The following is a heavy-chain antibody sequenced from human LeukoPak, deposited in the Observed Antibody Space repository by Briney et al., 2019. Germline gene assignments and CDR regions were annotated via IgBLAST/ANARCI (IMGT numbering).Heavy chain of an antibody. CDR1: GFTFRLYS. D-gene: IGHD2-15*01. J-gene: IGHJ4*02. Sequence: PAGSLRLSCAASGFTFRLYSMNWVRQAPGKGLEWVSSISSSSSYIYYADSVKGRFTISRDNAKNSPYLQMNSLRAEDTAVYYCATGYCSGGSCKYDFDYWGQGTLVTVSS. CDR2: ISSSSSYI. CDR3: ATGYCSGGSCKYDFDY. V-gene: IGHV3-21*01.